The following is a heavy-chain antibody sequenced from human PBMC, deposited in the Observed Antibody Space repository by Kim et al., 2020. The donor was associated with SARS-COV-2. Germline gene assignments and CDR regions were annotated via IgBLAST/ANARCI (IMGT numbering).Heavy chain of an antibody. CDR1: GGSISSSSYY. Sequence: SETLSLTCTVSGGSISSSSYYWGWIRQPPGKGLEWIGSIYYSGSTYYNPSLKSRVTISVDTSKNQFSLKLSSVTAADTAVYYCARPIHSYNWNYDYWGQGTLVTVSS. CDR3: ARPIHSYNWNYDY. CDR2: IYYSGST. V-gene: IGHV4-39*01. J-gene: IGHJ4*02. D-gene: IGHD1-7*01.